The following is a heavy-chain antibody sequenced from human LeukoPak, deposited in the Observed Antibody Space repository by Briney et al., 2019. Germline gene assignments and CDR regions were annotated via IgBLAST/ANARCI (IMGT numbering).Heavy chain of an antibody. CDR1: GGSISSYY. CDR2: ISSSSSYI. D-gene: IGHD6-6*01. Sequence: KPSETLSLTCTVSGGSISSYYWSWIRQPPGKGLEWVSSISSSSSYIYYADSVKGRFTISRDNAKNSLYLQMNSLRAEDTAVYYCARDSSSRDYWGQGTLVTVSS. J-gene: IGHJ4*02. V-gene: IGHV3-21*01. CDR3: ARDSSSRDY.